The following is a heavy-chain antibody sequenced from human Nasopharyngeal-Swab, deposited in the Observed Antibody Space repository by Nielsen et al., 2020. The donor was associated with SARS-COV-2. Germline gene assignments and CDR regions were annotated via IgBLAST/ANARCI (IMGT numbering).Heavy chain of an antibody. V-gene: IGHV1-46*01. D-gene: IGHD1-26*01. Sequence: WVRQAPGQGLEWMGIINPSGGSTSYAQKFQGRVTMTRDTSTSTVYMELSSLRSEDTAVYYCAREIVGANYYYYGMDVWGQGTTVTVSS. CDR3: AREIVGANYYYYGMDV. CDR2: INPSGGST. J-gene: IGHJ6*02.